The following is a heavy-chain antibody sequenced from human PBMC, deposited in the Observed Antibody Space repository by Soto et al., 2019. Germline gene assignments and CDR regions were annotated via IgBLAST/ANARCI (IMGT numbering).Heavy chain of an antibody. CDR1: GFSLSTSGVG. J-gene: IGHJ3*02. D-gene: IGHD2-15*01. Sequence: ITLKEYGPTLVKPTQSLTLTCTFSGFSLSTSGVGVGWIRPPPGKTLEWLELIYWDDDKRYSPSLKSRLTITKDAPKDQVVLTMTNMDPMDTATYYCAHSPLLVGGSPLVFVAVDICGQRTMVTDSS. CDR2: IYWDDDK. CDR3: AHSPLLVGGSPLVFVAVDI. V-gene: IGHV2-5*02.